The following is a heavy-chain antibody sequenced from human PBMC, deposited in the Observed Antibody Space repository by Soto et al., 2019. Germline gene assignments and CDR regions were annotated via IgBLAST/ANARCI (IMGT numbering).Heavy chain of an antibody. CDR2: INPNSGGT. CDR1: GYAFTGYY. D-gene: IGHD3-22*01. J-gene: IGHJ4*02. V-gene: IGHV1-2*02. Sequence: ASVKVSCKASGYAFTGYYMHWVRQAPGQGLEWMGWINPNSGGTNHAQKFQGRVTTTRDTSISTAYMELSRLRSDDTAVYYCAKSLGIHYYDSSGYYRPLDYWGQGTLVTVSS. CDR3: AKSLGIHYYDSSGYYRPLDY.